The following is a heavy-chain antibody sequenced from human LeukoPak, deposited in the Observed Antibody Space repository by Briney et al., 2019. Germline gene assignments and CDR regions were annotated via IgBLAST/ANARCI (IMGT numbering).Heavy chain of an antibody. V-gene: IGHV4-39*07. Sequence: SETLSLTCTVSGGSISSSSYYWGWIRQHPGKGLEWIGRIYITGSTSYNPSLKSRVSISLDTSKNQFSLNLTSVTTADTATYYCAYGRRQAVHGFDVWGQGTMVTVSS. D-gene: IGHD1-26*01. CDR3: AYGRRQAVHGFDV. CDR2: IYITGST. J-gene: IGHJ3*01. CDR1: GGSISSSSYY.